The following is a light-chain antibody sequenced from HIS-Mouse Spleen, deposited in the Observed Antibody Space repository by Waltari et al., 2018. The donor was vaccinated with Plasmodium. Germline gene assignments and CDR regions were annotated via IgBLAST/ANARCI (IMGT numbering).Light chain of an antibody. J-gene: IGLJ3*02. CDR1: ALPKKY. Sequence: SYELTQPPSVSVSPGQTARITCSGDALPKKYAYWYQQKSGQGPVLVIYEDSERPSGIPERFSGPSSGTMASLTISGAQVEDEADYYCYSTDSSGNHRVFGGGTKLTVL. CDR3: YSTDSSGNHRV. V-gene: IGLV3-10*01. CDR2: EDS.